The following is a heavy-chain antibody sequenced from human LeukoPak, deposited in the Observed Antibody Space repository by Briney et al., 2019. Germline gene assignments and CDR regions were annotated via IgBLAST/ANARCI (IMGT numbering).Heavy chain of an antibody. CDR3: ARKALPNYYDSSGYYIW. CDR1: GFTLSSYA. CDR2: ISGSGGST. V-gene: IGHV3-23*01. Sequence: PGVSLRLSCAASGFTLSSYAMSWVRQAPGKGLEWVLAISGSGGSTYYADSVKGRFTISRDNSKNTLYLQMNSLRAEDTAVYYCARKALPNYYDSSGYYIWWGQGTLVTVSS. D-gene: IGHD3-22*01. J-gene: IGHJ4*02.